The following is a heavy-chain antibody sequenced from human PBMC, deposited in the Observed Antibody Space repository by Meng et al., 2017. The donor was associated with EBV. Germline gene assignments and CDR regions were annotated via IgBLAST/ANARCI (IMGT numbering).Heavy chain of an antibody. Sequence: VPLARAGAEVKKPGSSVQVSCKASGGTFSSYAISWVRQAPGQGLEWMGGIIPIFGTANYAQKFQGRVTITADKSTSTAYMELSSLRSEDTAVYYCARAEIAAAGRLDYWGQGTLVTVSS. D-gene: IGHD6-13*01. CDR1: GGTFSSYA. V-gene: IGHV1-69*06. CDR2: IIPIFGTA. J-gene: IGHJ4*02. CDR3: ARAEIAAAGRLDY.